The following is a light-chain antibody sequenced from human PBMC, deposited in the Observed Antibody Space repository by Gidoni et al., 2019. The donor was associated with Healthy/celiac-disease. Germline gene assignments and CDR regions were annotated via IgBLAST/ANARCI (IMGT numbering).Light chain of an antibody. V-gene: IGKV3-11*01. J-gene: IGKJ2*01. CDR3: QQRSNWPYT. CDR2: DAS. CDR1: QSVSSY. Sequence: ESVLTQSPATLSLSPGERATLSCRASQSVSSYLAWYQQKPGQAPRLLIYDASNRATVIPARFSGSGSGTDFTLTISSLEPEDFAVYYCQQRSNWPYTFXQXTKLEIK.